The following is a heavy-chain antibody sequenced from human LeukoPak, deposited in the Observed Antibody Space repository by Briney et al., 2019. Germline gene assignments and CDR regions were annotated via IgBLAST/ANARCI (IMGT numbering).Heavy chain of an antibody. V-gene: IGHV4-30-2*01. CDR2: IYHSGST. CDR1: GGSISSGGYS. J-gene: IGHJ3*02. D-gene: IGHD3-9*01. CDR3: ARGYYDILTGYFTDAFDI. Sequence: SETLSLTCAVSGGSISSGGYSWSWIRQPPGKGLEWIGYIYHSGSTYYNPSLKSRVTISVDRSKNQFSLKLSSVTAADAAVYYCARGYYDILTGYFTDAFDIWGQGTMVTVSS.